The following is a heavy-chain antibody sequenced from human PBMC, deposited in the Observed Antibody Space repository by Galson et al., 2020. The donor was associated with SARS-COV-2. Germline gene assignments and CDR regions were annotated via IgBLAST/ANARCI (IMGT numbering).Heavy chain of an antibody. J-gene: IGHJ5*02. CDR2: IYYSGGT. CDR3: ARVGGNDGWNWFDP. CDR1: GASMSKYY. V-gene: IGHV4-59*01. Sequence: SETLSLTCRASGASMSKYYWSWIRQSPAKGLEWLGNIYYSGGTKYNPSLKSRVSMSVDTSENQFSLKLNSVTAADTAVYYCARVGGNDGWNWFDPWGQGTLVTVSS. D-gene: IGHD1-1*01.